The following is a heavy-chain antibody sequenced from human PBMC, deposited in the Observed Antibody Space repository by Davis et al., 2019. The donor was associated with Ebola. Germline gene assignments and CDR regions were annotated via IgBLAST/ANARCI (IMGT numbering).Heavy chain of an antibody. V-gene: IGHV3-53*05. Sequence: PGGSLRLSCAASGFTVSSNHMSWVRQAPGKGLEWVSVIYDHSTAYADSVRGRFIISRDKSTNTLYLEMNSLRVDDTAVYYCATTQWLREFDNWGQGTLVTVSS. CDR2: IYDHST. CDR3: ATTQWLREFDN. J-gene: IGHJ4*02. CDR1: GFTVSSNH. D-gene: IGHD6-19*01.